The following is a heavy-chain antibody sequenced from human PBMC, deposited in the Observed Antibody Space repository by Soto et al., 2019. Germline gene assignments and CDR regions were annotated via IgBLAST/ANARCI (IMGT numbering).Heavy chain of an antibody. J-gene: IGHJ5*02. CDR2: IYYSGST. D-gene: IGHD2-21*02. Sequence: QVQLQESGPGLLKPSETLSLTCSVSGDSVSSGFYYWTWIRQSPVKGLEWIGNIYYSGSTEYNPSLTSRVTISFDMSKNQLSLTLTSVTAADSAVYFCAREIVTAGGNNYFDPWGPGTLVTVSS. CDR1: GDSVSSGFYY. CDR3: AREIVTAGGNNYFDP. V-gene: IGHV4-61*01.